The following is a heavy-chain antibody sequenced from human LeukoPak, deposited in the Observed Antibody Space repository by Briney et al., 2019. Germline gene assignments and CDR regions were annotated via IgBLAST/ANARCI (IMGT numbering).Heavy chain of an antibody. CDR1: GGTFSSYA. Sequence: SVKVSCKASGGTFSSYAISWVRQAPGQGLEWMGGIIPIFGTANYAQKFQGRVTITADESTSTAYMELSSLRSEDTAVYYCARGLVPRLQYGVVAPAAPMMSSFDIWGLGTMVTVSS. J-gene: IGHJ3*02. CDR3: ARGLVPRLQYGVVAPAAPMMSSFDI. V-gene: IGHV1-69*01. CDR2: IIPIFGTA. D-gene: IGHD2-2*01.